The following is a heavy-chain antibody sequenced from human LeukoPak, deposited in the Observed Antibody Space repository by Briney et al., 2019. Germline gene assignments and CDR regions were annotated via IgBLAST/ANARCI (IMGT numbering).Heavy chain of an antibody. V-gene: IGHV3-23*01. CDR2: ISGSGGST. CDR1: GFTFSNYA. J-gene: IGHJ4*02. Sequence: PGGSLRLSCAASGFTFSNYAMSWVLQAPGKGLEWVSAISGSGGSTYYADSVKGRFTISRDNSKNTLYLQMNSLRAEDTAVYYCAKDRLYYYGSGSHFDYWGQGTLVTVSS. D-gene: IGHD3-10*01. CDR3: AKDRLYYYGSGSHFDY.